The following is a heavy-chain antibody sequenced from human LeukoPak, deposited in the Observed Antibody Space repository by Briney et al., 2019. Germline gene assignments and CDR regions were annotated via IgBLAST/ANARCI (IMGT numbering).Heavy chain of an antibody. CDR2: ISYDGNNE. V-gene: IGHV3-30*18. CDR1: GFIFSSYG. Sequence: GGSLRLSCAPSGFIFSSYGMHWVRQAPGKGLEWVAVISYDGNNEYYADSVKGRFTISRDNSKNTLYLQMNSLRAEDTAVYYCAKSPDTVHFDYWGQGTLVTVSS. J-gene: IGHJ4*02. CDR3: AKSPDTVHFDY. D-gene: IGHD4-17*01.